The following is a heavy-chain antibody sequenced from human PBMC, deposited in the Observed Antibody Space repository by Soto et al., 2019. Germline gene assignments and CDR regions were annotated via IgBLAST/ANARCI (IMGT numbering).Heavy chain of an antibody. CDR1: GFTFSDFY. J-gene: IGHJ6*02. CDR2: ISSSGSLI. V-gene: IGHV3-11*01. Sequence: QVQLVESGGGLVKPGGSLRLSCAASGFTFSDFYMSWVRQAPGKGLEWISYISSSGSLIYYADSVKGRFTISRDNANNSLYLQMNSLRFEDTAVYYCVRDPPPDSETVYMDVWGREYGHRLL. D-gene: IGHD4-17*01. CDR3: VRDPPPDSETVYMDV.